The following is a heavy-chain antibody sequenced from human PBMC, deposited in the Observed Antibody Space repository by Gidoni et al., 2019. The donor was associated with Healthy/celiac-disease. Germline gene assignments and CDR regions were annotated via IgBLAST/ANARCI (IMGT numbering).Heavy chain of an antibody. CDR3: ARQGDYYDSSGYWGDFDY. Sequence: QVQLVQSGAEVKKPGASVKVSCKASGYTFTSYYMHWVRQAPGQGLEWMGIINPSGGSTSYAQKFQGRVTMTRDTSTSTVYMELSSLRSEDTAVYYCARQGDYYDSSGYWGDFDYWGQGTLVTVSS. CDR1: GYTFTSYY. CDR2: INPSGGST. V-gene: IGHV1-46*01. J-gene: IGHJ4*02. D-gene: IGHD3-22*01.